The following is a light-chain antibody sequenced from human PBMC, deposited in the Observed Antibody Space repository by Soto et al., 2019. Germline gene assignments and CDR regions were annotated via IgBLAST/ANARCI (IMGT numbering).Light chain of an antibody. CDR3: AAWDDTLNGLV. CDR1: GSSIGSNT. J-gene: IGLJ2*01. V-gene: IGLV1-44*01. Sequence: QAVVTQPPSASGTPGQRVTISCSGSGSSIGSNTVNWYQQLPGTAPKLLIYSDDQRPSGVPDRFSGSKSGASASLAISGLQSEDEADYSCAAWDDTLNGLVFGGGTKVTVL. CDR2: SDD.